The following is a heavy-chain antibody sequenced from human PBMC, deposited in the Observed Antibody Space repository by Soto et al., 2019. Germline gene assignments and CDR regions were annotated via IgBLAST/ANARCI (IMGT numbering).Heavy chain of an antibody. J-gene: IGHJ4*02. CDR1: GFTFSTSW. CDR3: ARDRGYNCYEY. V-gene: IGHV3-7*01. Sequence: PGWSLRLSCAASGFTFSTSWMNLVRQAPGKGLEWVAGIKEDGSEKYYVDSVKGRFTISRDNVGNSLYLQMNGLRGEDTAVYFCARDRGYNCYEYWGLGTLVTVSS. CDR2: IKEDGSEK. D-gene: IGHD2-21*01.